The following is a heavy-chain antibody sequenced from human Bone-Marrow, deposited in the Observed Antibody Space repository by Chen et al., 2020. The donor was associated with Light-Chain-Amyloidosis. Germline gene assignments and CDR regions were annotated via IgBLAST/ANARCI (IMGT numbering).Heavy chain of an antibody. CDR2: ARGGDGPT. CDR1: GFTFSSYT. V-gene: IGHV3-23*04. J-gene: IGHJ4*02. Sequence: QLVESGGGVVQPGRSLRLSCAASGFTFSSYTFHWVRQAPGKGLEWVSVARGGDGPTYYADSVRGRFTIYRDNSKNTLYLQMNSLRAEDTAVYYCAKDRCTSISCSDFDYWGQGTLVTVSS. D-gene: IGHD2-2*01. CDR3: AKDRCTSISCSDFDY.